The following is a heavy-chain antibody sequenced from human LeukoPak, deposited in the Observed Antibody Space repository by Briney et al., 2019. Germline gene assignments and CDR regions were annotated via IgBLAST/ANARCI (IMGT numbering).Heavy chain of an antibody. J-gene: IGHJ4*02. CDR3: ARWEWELLPFDF. V-gene: IGHV5-51*01. D-gene: IGHD1-26*01. Sequence: KVSCKASGYTFTGYYMHWVRQMPGKGLEWMGIIYPGDSDTRYSPSFQGQVTISADKSISTAYLQWSSLKASDTAMYYCARWEWELLPFDFWGQGTLVTVSS. CDR2: IYPGDSDT. CDR1: GYTFTGYY.